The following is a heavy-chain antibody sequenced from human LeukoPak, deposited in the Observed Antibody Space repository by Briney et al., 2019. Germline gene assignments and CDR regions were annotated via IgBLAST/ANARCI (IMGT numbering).Heavy chain of an antibody. D-gene: IGHD6-19*01. CDR2: ISYDGSNK. Sequence: SGGPLRLSCAASGFTFSSYGMHWVRQAPGKGLEWAALISYDGSNKYYADSVKGRFTISRDNSKNTLYLQMNSLRAEDTAVYYCAKDRRAGDDAFDIWGQGTMVTVSS. J-gene: IGHJ3*02. CDR1: GFTFSSYG. V-gene: IGHV3-30*18. CDR3: AKDRRAGDDAFDI.